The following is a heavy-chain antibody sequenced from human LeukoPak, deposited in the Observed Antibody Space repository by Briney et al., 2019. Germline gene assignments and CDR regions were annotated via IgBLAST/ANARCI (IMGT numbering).Heavy chain of an antibody. V-gene: IGHV4-39*07. CDR1: GGSISSSSYY. CDR3: ARAAGYSSSWYDY. CDR2: IFYSGRT. D-gene: IGHD6-13*01. Sequence: TSETLSLTCTVSGGSISSSSYYWGWIRQPPGKGLEWIGSIFYSGRTYYNPSLKSRVTISVDTSENQFSLKLSSVTAADTAVYYCARAAGYSSSWYDYWGQGTLVTVSS. J-gene: IGHJ4*02.